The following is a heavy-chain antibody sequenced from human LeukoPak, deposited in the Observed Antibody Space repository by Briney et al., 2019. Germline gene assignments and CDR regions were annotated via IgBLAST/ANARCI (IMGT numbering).Heavy chain of an antibody. D-gene: IGHD3-10*01. V-gene: IGHV1-8*03. Sequence: ASVKVSCKASGYTFTSYDINWVRQATGQGLEWMGWMNPNSGDTGSAQKFQGSVTITRYTPISTAYMELSSLRSQDTAVYFFARGDYSSRGDYYHSYTDGSGKGKTVTVSS. J-gene: IGHJ6*03. CDR1: GYTFTSYD. CDR2: MNPNSGDT. CDR3: ARGDYSSRGDYYHSYTDG.